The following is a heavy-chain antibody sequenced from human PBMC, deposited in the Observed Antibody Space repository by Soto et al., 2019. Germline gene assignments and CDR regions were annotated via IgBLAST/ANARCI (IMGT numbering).Heavy chain of an antibody. CDR2: ITGSGDMI. J-gene: IGHJ5*02. CDR1: QFTFSAYA. Sequence: GGSLRLSWAASQFTFSAYAMSWVRQAPGKGLEWVSAITGSGDMIYYADAVKGRFTISRDNSKNTLYLQMNSLRAEDTAVYSCAKNRATGVAGTSCWFGPWGQGTLVTVSS. CDR3: AKNRATGVAGTSCWFGP. D-gene: IGHD6-19*01. V-gene: IGHV3-23*01.